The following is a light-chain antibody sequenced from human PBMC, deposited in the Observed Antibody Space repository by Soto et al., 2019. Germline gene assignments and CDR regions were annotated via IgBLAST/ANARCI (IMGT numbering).Light chain of an antibody. J-gene: IGKJ3*01. V-gene: IGKV3D-15*01. Sequence: EIAMTQSPATLSVSPGERATLSCRASQSVSSNLAWYQQKPGQAPRLLIYDASTRATDIPARFSGSGSGTEFTLTISSLQSEDFAVYYCQQYKNWPPDYSFGPGTKVDIE. CDR2: DAS. CDR1: QSVSSN. CDR3: QQYKNWPPDYS.